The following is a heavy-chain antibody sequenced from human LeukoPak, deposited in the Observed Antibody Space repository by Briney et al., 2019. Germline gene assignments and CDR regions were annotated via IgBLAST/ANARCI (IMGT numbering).Heavy chain of an antibody. J-gene: IGHJ4*02. D-gene: IGHD3-22*01. CDR1: GYTFTSYG. Sequence: GASVKVSCKASGYTFTSYGISWVRQAPGQGLEWMGWISAYNGNTNYAQKLQGRVTMTTDTSTSTAYMELRSLRSDDTAVYYCARDQANYYDSSGYYKYWGQGTLVTVSS. CDR3: ARDQANYYDSSGYYKY. V-gene: IGHV1-18*01. CDR2: ISAYNGNT.